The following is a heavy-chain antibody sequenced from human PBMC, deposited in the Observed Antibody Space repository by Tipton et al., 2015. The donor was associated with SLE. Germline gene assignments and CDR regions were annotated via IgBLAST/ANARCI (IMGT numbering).Heavy chain of an antibody. J-gene: IGHJ4*02. CDR1: GGSVSSGSYY. Sequence: TLSLTCTVSGGSVSSGSYYWSWIRQPPGKGLEWIGYIYHSGSTNYNPSLESRVNISVDTSKNQFSLKLSSVTAADTAVYYCARHPPRGGSGYALDNWGQGTLVTVSS. CDR2: IYHSGST. D-gene: IGHD5-12*01. V-gene: IGHV4-61*01. CDR3: ARHPPRGGSGYALDN.